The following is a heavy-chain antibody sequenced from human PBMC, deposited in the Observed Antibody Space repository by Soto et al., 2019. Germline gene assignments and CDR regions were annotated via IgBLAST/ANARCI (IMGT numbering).Heavy chain of an antibody. CDR3: RTQGYSSGWYLYYYYYGMDV. Sequence: SETLSLTCTVSGGSISSSSYYWGWIRQPPGKGLERIGSIYYSGSTYYNPSLKIRVTISVDTSKNQFSLKLSSVTAADTAVYYCRTQGYSSGWYLYYYYYGMDVWRQGTTVSVSS. D-gene: IGHD6-19*01. CDR2: IYYSGST. V-gene: IGHV4-39*01. CDR1: GGSISSSSYY. J-gene: IGHJ6*02.